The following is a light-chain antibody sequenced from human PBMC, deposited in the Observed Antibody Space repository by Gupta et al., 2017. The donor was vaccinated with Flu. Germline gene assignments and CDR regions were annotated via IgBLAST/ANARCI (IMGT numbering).Light chain of an antibody. CDR3: QQANSFAWT. Sequence: DIQMTQSPSSVSASVGDRVTITCRASQDVSSWLGWYQQKPGKAPKLLIYAASRLHSGVPSRFSGSGSGTDFTLTITSLQPEDFATYYCQQANSFAWTFGQGTKVVIK. CDR2: AAS. CDR1: QDVSSW. V-gene: IGKV1-12*02. J-gene: IGKJ1*01.